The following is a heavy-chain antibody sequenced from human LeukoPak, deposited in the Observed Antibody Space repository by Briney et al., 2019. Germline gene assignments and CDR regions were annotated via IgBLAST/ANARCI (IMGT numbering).Heavy chain of an antibody. CDR2: ISWNSGSI. Sequence: GRSLRLSCAASGFTFDDYAMHWVRQAPGKGLDWVSGISWNSGSIGYADSVKGRFTISRDNAKNSLYLQMNSLRAEDTALYYCAKDIQDSSSWYYFDYWGQGTLVTVSS. CDR1: GFTFDDYA. V-gene: IGHV3-9*01. D-gene: IGHD6-13*01. CDR3: AKDIQDSSSWYYFDY. J-gene: IGHJ4*02.